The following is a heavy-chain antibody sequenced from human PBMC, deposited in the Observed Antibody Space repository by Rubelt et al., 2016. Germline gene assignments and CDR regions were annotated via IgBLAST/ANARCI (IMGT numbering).Heavy chain of an antibody. J-gene: IGHJ4*02. CDR1: GYTFTGYY. Sequence: QVQLVQSGAEVKKPGASVKVSCKASGYTFTGYYMHWVRQAPGQGLEWMGWINPNSGGTNYAQKFQGRVTMTRETSISTAYMGLGRLGSDDTAVYYCARDLYKGPRWLVAYWGQGTLVTVSS. CDR2: INPNSGGT. D-gene: IGHD6-19*01. V-gene: IGHV1-2*02. CDR3: ARDLYKGPRWLVAY.